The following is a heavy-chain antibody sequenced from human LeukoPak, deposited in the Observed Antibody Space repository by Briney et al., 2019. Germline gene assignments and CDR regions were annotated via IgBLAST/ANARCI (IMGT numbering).Heavy chain of an antibody. J-gene: IGHJ3*02. CDR3: AKEAGSGWSWGAFDI. Sequence: GGSLRLSCAASGFTFSSFSMKWIRQAPGKGLEWVSSISSSSSYIYYADSVKGRFTISRDNAKNTLYLQMNSLRAEDTAVYYCAKEAGSGWSWGAFDIWGQGTMVTVSS. CDR1: GFTFSSFS. V-gene: IGHV3-21*04. D-gene: IGHD6-19*01. CDR2: ISSSSSYI.